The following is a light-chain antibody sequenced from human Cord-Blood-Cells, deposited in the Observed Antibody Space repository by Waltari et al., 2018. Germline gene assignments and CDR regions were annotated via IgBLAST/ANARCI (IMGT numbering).Light chain of an antibody. CDR3: AAWDDSLSGRV. CDR2: RNN. CDR1: SSNIGSNY. J-gene: IGLJ3*02. Sequence: PGQRVTISCSGSSSNIGSNYVYWYQQLPGTAPKLLIYRNNQRPSGVPDRFSGSKSGTSASLAISGLRSEDEADYYCAAWDDSLSGRVFGGGTKLTVL. V-gene: IGLV1-47*01.